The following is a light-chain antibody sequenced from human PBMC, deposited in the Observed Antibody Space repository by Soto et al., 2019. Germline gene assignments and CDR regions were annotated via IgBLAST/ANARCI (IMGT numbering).Light chain of an antibody. CDR3: LLDYAYFWA. J-gene: IGKJ1*01. Sequence: AIQLTQSPSSLYASVGDRVTITCRASQAIRTALGWYQQKPGKVPKLLIYAASTLQSGVPSRFSGSGSGRGFTLTISSLQPEDFATYYCLLDYAYFWAFGQGTKVDIK. V-gene: IGKV1-6*01. CDR2: AAS. CDR1: QAIRTA.